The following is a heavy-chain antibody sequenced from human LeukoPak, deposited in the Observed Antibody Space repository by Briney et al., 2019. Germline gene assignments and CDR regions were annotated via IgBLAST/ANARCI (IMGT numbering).Heavy chain of an antibody. CDR3: ARALTSYSYGPLD. Sequence: SETLSLTCTVSGGSLSSYYWSWIRQPPGKGLEWIGYIYYSGSTNYNPSLKSRVTISVDTSKNQFSLKLSSVTAADTAVYYCARALTSYSYGPLDWGQGTLVTVSS. D-gene: IGHD5-18*01. J-gene: IGHJ4*02. CDR1: GGSLSSYY. CDR2: IYYSGST. V-gene: IGHV4-59*01.